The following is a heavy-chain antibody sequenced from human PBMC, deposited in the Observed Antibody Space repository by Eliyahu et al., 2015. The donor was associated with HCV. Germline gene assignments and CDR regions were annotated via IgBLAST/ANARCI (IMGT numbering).Heavy chain of an antibody. CDR1: GGSIXSSXW. CDR3: ARDPHCSGGSCQFYYYYGMDV. D-gene: IGHD2-15*01. J-gene: IGHJ6*02. CDR2: IYHSGST. V-gene: IGHV4-4*02. Sequence: QVQLQESGPGLVKPSGTLSLTCAVSGGSIXSSXWWSWVRQPPGKGLEWIGEIYHSGSTNYNPSLKSRVTISVDKSKNQFSLKLSSVTAADTAVYYCARDPHCSGGSCQFYYYYGMDVWGQGTTVTVSS.